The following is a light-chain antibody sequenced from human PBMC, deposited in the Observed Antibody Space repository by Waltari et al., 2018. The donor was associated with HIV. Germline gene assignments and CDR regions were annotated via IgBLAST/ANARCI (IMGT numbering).Light chain of an antibody. Sequence: QSALTQPASVSGSPGQSISISCTGTSSDVGDYSVSWYQHHSGKAPKFIIHEVTNRPSGVSHRFSGSKSCNTASLTISGLLPEDEADYFCSSYISSATPEFGGGTRLTVL. V-gene: IGLV2-14*01. CDR3: SSYISSATPE. CDR2: EVT. CDR1: SSDVGDYS. J-gene: IGLJ3*02.